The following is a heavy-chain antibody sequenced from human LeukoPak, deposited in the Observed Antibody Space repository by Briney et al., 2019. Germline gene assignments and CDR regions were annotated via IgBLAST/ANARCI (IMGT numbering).Heavy chain of an antibody. CDR1: GDSVSSNRAA. CDR2: TYYMSKWYN. V-gene: IGHV6-1*01. Sequence: SQTLSLTCAISGDSVSSNRAAWGWIRQSPSRGLEWLGRTYYMSKWYNDYGPSVKSRITINSDTSKNQFSLKLRSVTAADTAVYYCARGGIQLWFRPAYYYGMDVWGQGTTVTVSS. CDR3: ARGGIQLWFRPAYYYGMDV. J-gene: IGHJ6*02. D-gene: IGHD5-18*01.